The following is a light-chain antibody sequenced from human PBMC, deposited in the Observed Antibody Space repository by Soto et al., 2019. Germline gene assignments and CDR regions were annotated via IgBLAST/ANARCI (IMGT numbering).Light chain of an antibody. V-gene: IGKV3-20*01. CDR2: GAS. Sequence: EIVLTQSPGTLSLSPGERATLSCRASQSVSSSYLAWYQQKPGQAPRLLIYGASSRATGIPDRFSGSGSGTDFTLTISRLEPEDFEVYYCQQYGSSPFTFGPGPNVDI. CDR1: QSVSSSY. CDR3: QQYGSSPFT. J-gene: IGKJ3*01.